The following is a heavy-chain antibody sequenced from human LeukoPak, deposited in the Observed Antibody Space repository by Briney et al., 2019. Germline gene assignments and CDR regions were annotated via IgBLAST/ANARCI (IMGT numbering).Heavy chain of an antibody. CDR1: GGSISSSSYY. J-gene: IGHJ4*02. CDR3: ARLSELYYGSGSYPDY. V-gene: IGHV4-39*07. CDR2: IYYSGSA. Sequence: SETLSLTCTVSGGSISSSSYYWGWIRQPPGKGLEWIGSIYYSGSAYYNPSLRSRVTISVDTSKNQFSLKLSSVTAADTAVYYCARLSELYYGSGSYPDYWGQGTLVTVSS. D-gene: IGHD3-10*01.